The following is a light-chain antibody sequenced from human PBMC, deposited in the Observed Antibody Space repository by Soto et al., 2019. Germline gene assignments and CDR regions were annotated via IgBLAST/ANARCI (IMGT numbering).Light chain of an antibody. J-gene: IGLJ2*01. V-gene: IGLV1-51*01. CDR2: DNN. CDR1: RSNIGNNY. CDR3: GTWDSDLNAVV. Sequence: QAVVTQPPSVSAAPGQKVTISCSGSRSNIGNNYVSWYQQLPRTAPKLLIFDNNQRPSGIPDRFSGSKSGTSATLGITGLQTGDEAGYFCGTWDSDLNAVVFGGGTKVTVL.